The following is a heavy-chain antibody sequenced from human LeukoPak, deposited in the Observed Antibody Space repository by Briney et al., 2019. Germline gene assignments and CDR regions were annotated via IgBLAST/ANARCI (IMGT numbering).Heavy chain of an antibody. D-gene: IGHD6-13*01. CDR3: ARGRGIAAAGTYYFDY. V-gene: IGHV4-34*01. Sequence: SETLSLTCAVYGGSFSGYYWSWIRQPPGKGLEWIGEINHSGSTNYNPSLKSRVTILVDTSKNQFSLKLSSVTAADTAVYYCARGRGIAAAGTYYFDYWGQGTLVTVSS. CDR2: INHSGST. CDR1: GGSFSGYY. J-gene: IGHJ4*02.